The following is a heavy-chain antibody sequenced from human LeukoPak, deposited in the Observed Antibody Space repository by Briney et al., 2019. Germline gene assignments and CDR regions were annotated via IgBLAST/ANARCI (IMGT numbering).Heavy chain of an antibody. D-gene: IGHD3-22*01. V-gene: IGHV3-66*01. J-gene: IGHJ4*02. CDR3: ARVRGYDTRDFDY. CDR2: IYSGGSS. Sequence: GGSLRLSCEASGFTINNIHMNWVRQAPGKGLEWVSAIYSGGSSYYADSLTGRFTISKDNSKNTLYLQMNGLRAEDTAVSYCARVRGYDTRDFDYWGQGALVTVPS. CDR1: GFTINNIH.